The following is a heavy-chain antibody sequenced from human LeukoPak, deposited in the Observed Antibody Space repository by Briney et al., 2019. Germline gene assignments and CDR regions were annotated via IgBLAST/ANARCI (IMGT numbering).Heavy chain of an antibody. Sequence: GGSLRLSCAASGFTFSSYSMNWVRQAPGKGLEWVSYISSSSSTIYYADSVKGRFTISRDNAKNSLYLQMNSLRAEDTAVYCWAREPPYYDILTGPDYWGQGTLVTVSS. J-gene: IGHJ4*02. CDR3: AREPPYYDILTGPDY. CDR1: GFTFSSYS. CDR2: ISSSSSTI. D-gene: IGHD3-9*01. V-gene: IGHV3-48*01.